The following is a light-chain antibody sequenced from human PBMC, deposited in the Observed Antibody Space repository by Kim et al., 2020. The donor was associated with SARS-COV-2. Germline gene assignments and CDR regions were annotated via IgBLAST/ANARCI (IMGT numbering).Light chain of an antibody. CDR3: QQYNTRYT. CDR1: QSVSHW. CDR2: ETS. J-gene: IGKJ2*01. V-gene: IGKV1-5*03. Sequence: DIQMTQFPSTLSTSVGDRVTITCRASQSVSHWLAWYQQKPGKAPKVLIYETSKLKSGVPSRFSGSGFGTEFTLTISILQPDDFATYYCQQYNTRYTFGQGTKLEIK.